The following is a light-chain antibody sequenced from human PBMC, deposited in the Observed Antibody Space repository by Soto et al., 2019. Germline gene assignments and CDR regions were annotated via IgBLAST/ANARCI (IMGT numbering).Light chain of an antibody. J-gene: IGKJ2*01. CDR3: QQYGSSLYT. CDR1: QSVSSSY. Sequence: EIVLTQSPGTLSLSPGERATLSCRASQSVSSSYLAWYQQKPGQAPRLLIYGASSRATGIPDRFSGSGSGTDFTVTVSRLEPEDFAVYYCQQYGSSLYTFGQGTMLEIK. V-gene: IGKV3-20*01. CDR2: GAS.